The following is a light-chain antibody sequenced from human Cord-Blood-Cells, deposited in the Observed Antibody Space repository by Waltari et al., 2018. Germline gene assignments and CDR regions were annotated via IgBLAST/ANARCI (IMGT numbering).Light chain of an antibody. J-gene: IGLJ3*02. CDR3: QVWDSSSDHHWV. V-gene: IGLV3-21*03. Sequence: SYVLTQPPSVSVAPGKTARITCGGNNIGSKSVHWYQQKPGQAPVLVVYDDSDRPSGSPERFPGSNSGNTATLTISRVEAGDEADYYCQVWDSSSDHHWVFGGGTKLTVL. CDR1: NIGSKS. CDR2: DDS.